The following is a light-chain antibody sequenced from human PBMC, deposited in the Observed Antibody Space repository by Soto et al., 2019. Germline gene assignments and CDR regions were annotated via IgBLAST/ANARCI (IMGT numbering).Light chain of an antibody. Sequence: DIQMTQSPSSLSASVGDRITITCRASQSISTYLNWWQQKPGKAPKLLIYAAYSLQSGDPSRFSGSGSGTDFTLTISSLQPEDFTTYHCQQSYSAPPTFGQGTKVEIK. V-gene: IGKV1-39*01. CDR3: QQSYSAPPT. J-gene: IGKJ1*01. CDR1: QSISTY. CDR2: AAY.